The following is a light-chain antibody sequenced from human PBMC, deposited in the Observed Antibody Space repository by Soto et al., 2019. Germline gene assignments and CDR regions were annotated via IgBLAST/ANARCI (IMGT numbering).Light chain of an antibody. CDR2: VAS. J-gene: IGKJ2*01. V-gene: IGKV3-15*01. CDR3: QQFNNWPHT. CDR1: QSVSIN. Sequence: EIVMTQSPATLSVSPGERATLSCRASQSVSINLAWYQQKPGQAPRLLIYVASYRATGIPARFSGSGSGTEYTLTISNLQAEDFAVYYCQQFNNWPHTFGQGTRLEIK.